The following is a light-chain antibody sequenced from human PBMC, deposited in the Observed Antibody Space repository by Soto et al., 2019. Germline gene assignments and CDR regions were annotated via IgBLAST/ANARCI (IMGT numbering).Light chain of an antibody. CDR2: GAS. CDR3: HDHGSSFLT. Sequence: EIVLTQSPGTLSLSPGERATLSCRASQSVSSTYLAWYQQKPGQAPRLLIYGASSRATGIPDRFGGSGSGTDFSLSISSLDPEDFAVYYCHDHGSSFLTFGQGTKLEIK. J-gene: IGKJ2*01. V-gene: IGKV3-20*01. CDR1: QSVSSTY.